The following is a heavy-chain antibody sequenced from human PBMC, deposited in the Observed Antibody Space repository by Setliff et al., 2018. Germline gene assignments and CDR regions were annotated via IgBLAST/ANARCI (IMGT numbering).Heavy chain of an antibody. CDR1: GFSLSTSGVG. J-gene: IGHJ4*02. CDR2: IFSNDEK. Sequence: PTLVNPTQTLTLTCTFSGFSLSTSGVGVGWIRQPPGKALEWLAHIFSNDEKSYSTSLKSRLTISKDTSKSQVVLTMTNMDPVDTATYYCARCITIFGVVIPNAFDYWGQGTLVTVSS. V-gene: IGHV2-26*01. CDR3: ARCITIFGVVIPNAFDY. D-gene: IGHD3-3*01.